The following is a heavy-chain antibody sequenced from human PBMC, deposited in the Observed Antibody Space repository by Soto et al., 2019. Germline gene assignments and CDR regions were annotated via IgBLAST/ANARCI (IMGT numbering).Heavy chain of an antibody. CDR1: GGSIGNSY. D-gene: IGHD6-13*01. J-gene: IGHJ4*02. Sequence: QVQLQESGPGLVKPSETLSLTCTVSGGSIGNSYWSWIRQSPGKGLEWIGNIYYSGSSNYNPSLKSRVSISVDTSKNQFSLKLSSVTAADTAVYYCARHSSSWPIFDYWGQGTLVIVSS. CDR3: ARHSSSWPIFDY. CDR2: IYYSGSS. V-gene: IGHV4-59*08.